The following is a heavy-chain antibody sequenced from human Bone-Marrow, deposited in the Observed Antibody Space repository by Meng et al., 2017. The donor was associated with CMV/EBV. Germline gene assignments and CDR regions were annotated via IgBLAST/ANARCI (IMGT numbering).Heavy chain of an antibody. V-gene: IGHV3-30-3*01. Sequence: QEQLVESGGGVVQRGRARRLSFAASGFTFSSDAMHWVRQAPGKGLEWVAVISYDGSNKYYADSVKGRFTISRDNSKNTLYLQMNSLRAEDTAVYYCARDQGRVWRDWGQGTLVTVSS. CDR2: ISYDGSNK. CDR1: GFTFSSDA. CDR3: ARDQGRVWRD. D-gene: IGHD2-21*01. J-gene: IGHJ4*02.